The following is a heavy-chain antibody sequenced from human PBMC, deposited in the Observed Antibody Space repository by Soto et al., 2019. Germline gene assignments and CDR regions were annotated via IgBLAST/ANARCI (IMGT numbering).Heavy chain of an antibody. Sequence: EVQLVESGGGLVQPGGSLRLSCVASVFTFSSYDMHWFRQTTGKRLEWVSAIGTAGDTYYPGSVKGRFTISRQNGNNSLYLQMNSLRAEDTAVYYCVIESPTWVFDFWGQGTLVTVSS. CDR1: VFTFSSYD. D-gene: IGHD1-26*01. CDR2: IGTAGDT. CDR3: VIESPTWVFDF. J-gene: IGHJ4*02. V-gene: IGHV3-13*01.